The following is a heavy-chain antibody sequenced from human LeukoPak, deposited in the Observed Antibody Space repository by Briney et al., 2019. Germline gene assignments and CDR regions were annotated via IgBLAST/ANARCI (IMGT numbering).Heavy chain of an antibody. Sequence: SETLSLTCTVSGGSISSYYWSWIRQPPGKGLEWIGYIYYSGSTNYNPSLKSRVTISVDTSKNQFSLKLSSVTAADTAVYYCARHSVSYDFWSGYPYGGGAFDIWGQGTMVTVSS. D-gene: IGHD3-3*01. V-gene: IGHV4-59*08. J-gene: IGHJ3*02. CDR3: ARHSVSYDFWSGYPYGGGAFDI. CDR1: GGSISSYY. CDR2: IYYSGST.